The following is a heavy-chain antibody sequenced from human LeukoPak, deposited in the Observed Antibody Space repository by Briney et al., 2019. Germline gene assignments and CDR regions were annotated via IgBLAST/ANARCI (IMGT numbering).Heavy chain of an antibody. CDR3: ARVPSHFGGEDY. CDR1: GGSISSSSYY. Sequence: SETLSLTCTVSGGSISSSSYYWGWIRQPPGKGLEWIGSIYYSGSTYYNPSLKSRVTISVDTSKNQFSLKLSSVTAADTAVYYCARVPSHFGGEDYWGQGTLVTVSS. V-gene: IGHV4-39*07. CDR2: IYYSGST. J-gene: IGHJ4*02. D-gene: IGHD3-16*01.